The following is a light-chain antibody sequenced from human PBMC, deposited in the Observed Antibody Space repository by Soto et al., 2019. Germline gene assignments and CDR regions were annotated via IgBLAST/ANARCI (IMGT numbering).Light chain of an antibody. CDR1: QSISSW. CDR2: KAS. Sequence: PSTLSASVADRVTITCRASQSISSWLAWYQQKPGKAPKLLIYKASTLKSGVPSRFSGSGFGAEFTLTISSLQPDDFATYYCQHYNSYSEAFGQGTKVDIK. J-gene: IGKJ1*01. V-gene: IGKV1-5*03. CDR3: QHYNSYSEA.